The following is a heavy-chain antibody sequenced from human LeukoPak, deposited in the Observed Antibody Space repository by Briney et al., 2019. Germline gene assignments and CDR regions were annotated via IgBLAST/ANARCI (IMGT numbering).Heavy chain of an antibody. J-gene: IGHJ4*02. CDR2: ISWNSGSI. CDR3: AKDKVPNYYDSSGYPDY. Sequence: PGRSLRLSCAAPGFTFDDYAMHWVRRAPGKDLEWGSDISWNSGSIGYADSVKGRFTISRDNAKNSLYLQMNSLRAEDTALYYCAKDKVPNYYDSSGYPDYWGQGTLVTVSS. V-gene: IGHV3-9*01. D-gene: IGHD3-22*01. CDR1: GFTFDDYA.